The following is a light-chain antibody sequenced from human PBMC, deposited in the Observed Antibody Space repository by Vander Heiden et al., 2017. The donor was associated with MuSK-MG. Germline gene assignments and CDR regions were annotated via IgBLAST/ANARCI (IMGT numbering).Light chain of an antibody. CDR3: CTYAGSDTHVV. J-gene: IGLJ2*01. CDR2: DVT. V-gene: IGLV2-11*01. Sequence: SSLTPSRPVSGPPCQSVTISCPGSSSDVGGYNYVSWYQQHPGTAPKLMIYDVTERPAGVPERFSGSKSGNTASLTISGLQAEDEADYYCCTYAGSDTHVVFGGGTKLTVL. CDR1: SSDVGGYNY.